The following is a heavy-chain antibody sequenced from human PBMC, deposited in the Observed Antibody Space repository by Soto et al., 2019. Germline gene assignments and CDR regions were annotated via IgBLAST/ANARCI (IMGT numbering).Heavy chain of an antibody. J-gene: IGHJ4*02. V-gene: IGHV4-31*03. CDR3: ASQTTVTTVASDLYYFDY. Sequence: QVQLQESGPGLVKPSQTLSLTCTVSGGSISSGYHYWSWIRQHPGKGLEWIGHIYYSGSTYYNPSLKSRVSISVDTSKNQFSLKLSSVTAADTAVYYCASQTTVTTVASDLYYFDYWGQGTLVTVSS. CDR1: GGSISSGYHY. D-gene: IGHD4-17*01. CDR2: IYYSGST.